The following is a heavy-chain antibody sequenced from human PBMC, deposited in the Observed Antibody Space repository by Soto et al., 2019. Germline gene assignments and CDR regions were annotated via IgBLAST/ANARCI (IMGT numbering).Heavy chain of an antibody. CDR1: GFTFSSYG. Sequence: QVQLVESGGGVVQPGRSLRLSCAASGFTFSSYGMHWVRQAPGKGLEWVAVIWYDGSNKYYADSVKGRFTISRDNSKNTLYLQMNSLRAEDTAVYYCARDGASSGWTNYYYYYYMGVWGKGTTVTVSS. CDR2: IWYDGSNK. V-gene: IGHV3-33*01. J-gene: IGHJ6*03. CDR3: ARDGASSGWTNYYYYYYMGV. D-gene: IGHD6-19*01.